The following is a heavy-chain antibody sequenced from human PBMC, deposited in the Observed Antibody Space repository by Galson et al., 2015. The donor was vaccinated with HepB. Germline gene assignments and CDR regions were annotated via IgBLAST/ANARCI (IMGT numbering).Heavy chain of an antibody. Sequence: LRLSCAASGFTFSSYGMHWVRQAPGKGLEWVAVISYDGSNKYYADSVKGRFTISRDNSKNTLYLQMNSLRAEDTAVYYCAKGPLYYDFWSGPDYWGQGTLVTVSS. D-gene: IGHD3-3*01. V-gene: IGHV3-30*18. CDR3: AKGPLYYDFWSGPDY. CDR2: ISYDGSNK. J-gene: IGHJ4*02. CDR1: GFTFSSYG.